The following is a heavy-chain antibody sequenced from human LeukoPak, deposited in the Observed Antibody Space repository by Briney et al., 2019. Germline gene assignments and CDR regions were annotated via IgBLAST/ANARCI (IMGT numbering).Heavy chain of an antibody. CDR3: ARLNYYDSSGHYAFYI. D-gene: IGHD3-22*01. CDR2: VYYSGST. Sequence: SETLSLTCTVSGGSVSSDTYYWSWIRQPPGKGLECIGYVYYSGSTNYNPSLKTPVTMSVDTSKNQFSLKLSSVTAADTAVYYCARLNYYDSSGHYAFYIWGQGTMVTVSS. V-gene: IGHV4-61*01. CDR1: GGSVSSDTYY. J-gene: IGHJ3*02.